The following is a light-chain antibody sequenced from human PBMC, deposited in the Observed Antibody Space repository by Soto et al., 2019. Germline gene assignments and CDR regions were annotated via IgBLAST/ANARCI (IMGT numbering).Light chain of an antibody. Sequence: DIQMTQSPSSLSASVGDTVTISCRASQSIRAYLNWYQHKPGKAPKLLIYGATSLHSGVPSRFSGSGSGTDFSLTICSLQPEDFATYYCQQTFSVTPLTFGGGTKVDIK. CDR1: QSIRAY. CDR3: QQTFSVTPLT. V-gene: IGKV1-39*01. J-gene: IGKJ4*01. CDR2: GAT.